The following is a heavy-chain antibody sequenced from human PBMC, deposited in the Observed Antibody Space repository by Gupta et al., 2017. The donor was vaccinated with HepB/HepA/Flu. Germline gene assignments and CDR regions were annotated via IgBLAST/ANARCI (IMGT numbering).Heavy chain of an antibody. CDR3: ANGKISNYYYYYGMDV. CDR2: ISGSGGRT. Sequence: EVQLLESGGGLVQPGGSRRLSCVASGFSFSSYAMSSVRQAPGKGLEWVSAISGSGGRTYYADSLKGRFTTSRDNSKNTLYLQMNSLRAEDTAIYYCANGKISNYYYYYGMDVWGQGTTVTVSS. J-gene: IGHJ6*02. CDR1: GFSFSSYA. V-gene: IGHV3-23*01. D-gene: IGHD4-11*01.